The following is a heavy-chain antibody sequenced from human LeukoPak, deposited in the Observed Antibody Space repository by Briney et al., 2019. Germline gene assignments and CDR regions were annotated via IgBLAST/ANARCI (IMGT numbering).Heavy chain of an antibody. D-gene: IGHD1-1*01. CDR2: ISPSSGNI. CDR3: VRVKGTYFDY. CDR1: GFPLSSYS. Sequence: PGGSLGLSCVASGFPLSSYSINWIRQAPGKGLEWVSYISPSSGNIYYLDSVQGRFTVSRDNDRNSLFLQIDSPTAEDTAVYFCVRVKGTYFDYWGQGALVTVSS. V-gene: IGHV3-48*01. J-gene: IGHJ4*02.